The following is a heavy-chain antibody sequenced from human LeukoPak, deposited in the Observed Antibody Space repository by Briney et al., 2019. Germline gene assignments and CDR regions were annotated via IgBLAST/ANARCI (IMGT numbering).Heavy chain of an antibody. J-gene: IGHJ6*02. V-gene: IGHV4-34*01. Sequence: PSETLSLTCAVYGGSFSGYYWSWIRQPPGKGLEWIGEINHSGSTNYNPSLKSRVTISVDTSKNQFSLKLSSVTAADTAVYYCARGVGELSRYYYYGMDVWGQGTTVTVSS. CDR1: GGSFSGYY. CDR2: INHSGST. D-gene: IGHD1-26*01. CDR3: ARGVGELSRYYYYGMDV.